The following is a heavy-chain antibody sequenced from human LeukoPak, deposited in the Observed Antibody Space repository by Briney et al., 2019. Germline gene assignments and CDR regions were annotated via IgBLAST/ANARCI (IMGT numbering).Heavy chain of an antibody. CDR1: GFTLSSYA. Sequence: GGSLRLSRAASGFTLSSYAMHWVRQAPGKGLEWVAVISYDGSNKYYADSVKGRFTISRDNSKNTLYLQMNSLRAEDTAVYYCARDVDYWGQGTLVTVSS. CDR2: ISYDGSNK. CDR3: ARDVDY. J-gene: IGHJ4*02. V-gene: IGHV3-30*01.